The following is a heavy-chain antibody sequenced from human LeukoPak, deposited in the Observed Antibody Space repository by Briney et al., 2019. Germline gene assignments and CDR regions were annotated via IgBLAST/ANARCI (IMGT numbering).Heavy chain of an antibody. J-gene: IGHJ6*02. CDR1: GFTFSSYA. V-gene: IGHV3-23*01. CDR3: AKVLVGDYFYGMDV. Sequence: PGGSLRLSCAASGFTFSSYAMSWVRQAPGKGREWVSAISGSGGSTYYADSVKGRFTMSRDNPKNTLYLQMNSLGAEDTAVYYCAKVLVGDYFYGMDVWGQGTTVTVSS. D-gene: IGHD1-26*01. CDR2: ISGSGGST.